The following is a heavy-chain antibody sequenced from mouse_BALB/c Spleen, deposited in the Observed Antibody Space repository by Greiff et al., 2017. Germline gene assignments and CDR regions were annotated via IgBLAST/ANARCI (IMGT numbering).Heavy chain of an antibody. Sequence: DVMLVESGGGLVKPGGSLKLSCAASGFTFSDYYMYWVRQTPEKRLEWVATISDGGSYTYYPDSVKGRFTISRDNAKNNLYLQMSSLKSEDTAMYYCARWFDYGAMDYWGQGTSVTVSS. D-gene: IGHD2-4*01. CDR2: ISDGGSYT. CDR1: GFTFSDYY. CDR3: ARWFDYGAMDY. V-gene: IGHV5-4*02. J-gene: IGHJ4*01.